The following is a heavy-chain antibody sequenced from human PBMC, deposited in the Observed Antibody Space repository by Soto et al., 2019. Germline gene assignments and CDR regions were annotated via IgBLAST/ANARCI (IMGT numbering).Heavy chain of an antibody. CDR2: IKSKTDGGTT. CDR3: TTDHMEDTAMVTNYFDY. J-gene: IGHJ4*02. CDR1: GFTFSNAW. V-gene: IGHV3-15*01. Sequence: GGSLRLSCAASGFTFSNAWMSWVRQAPGKGLEWVGRIKSKTDGGTTDYAAPVKGRFTISRDDSKNTLYLQMNSLKTEDTAVYYCTTDHMEDTAMVTNYFDYWGQGTLVTVSS. D-gene: IGHD5-18*01.